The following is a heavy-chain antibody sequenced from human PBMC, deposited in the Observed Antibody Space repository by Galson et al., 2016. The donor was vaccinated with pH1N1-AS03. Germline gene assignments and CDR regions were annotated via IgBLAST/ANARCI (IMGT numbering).Heavy chain of an antibody. V-gene: IGHV3-48*03. J-gene: IGHJ4*02. CDR1: GFIFSAYE. D-gene: IGHD3-22*01. Sequence: LRLSCAASGFIFSAYEMNWVRQAPGKGLEWVSYISSSGDTLSYSDSVKGRFTISRDNAKNSLYLQVNSLRAEDTAIYYCTTRYDSNGYSYYFDLWGQGTLVTVSS. CDR3: TTRYDSNGYSYYFDL. CDR2: ISSSGDTL.